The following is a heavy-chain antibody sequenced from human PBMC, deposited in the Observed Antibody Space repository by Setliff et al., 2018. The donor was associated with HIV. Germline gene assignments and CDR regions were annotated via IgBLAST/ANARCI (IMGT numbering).Heavy chain of an antibody. V-gene: IGHV4-39*01. D-gene: IGHD6-13*01. CDR1: GGSISSTNYY. J-gene: IGHJ5*02. CDR3: ARLAMAAAGMRWFDP. Sequence: PSETLSLTCTVSGGSISSTNYYWAWIRQPPGKGLEWIGSIYYSGITYYNSSHKSRVTISVDTSKNRFSLRLSSVTATDTAVHYCARLAMAAAGMRWFDPWGQGALVTVSS. CDR2: IYYSGIT.